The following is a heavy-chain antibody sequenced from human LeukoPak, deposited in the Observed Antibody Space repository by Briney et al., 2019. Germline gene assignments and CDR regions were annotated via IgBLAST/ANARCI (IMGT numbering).Heavy chain of an antibody. CDR2: INPSGGST. V-gene: IGHV1-46*01. Sequence: ASVKVSCKASGYTFTSYAMNWVRQAPGQGLEWMGIINPSGGSTSYAQKFQGRVTMTRDMSTSTVYMELSSLRSEDTAVYYCARNPTPNDYYYYMDVWGKGTTVTVSS. CDR3: ARNPTPNDYYYYMDV. J-gene: IGHJ6*03. D-gene: IGHD2-8*01. CDR1: GYTFTSYA.